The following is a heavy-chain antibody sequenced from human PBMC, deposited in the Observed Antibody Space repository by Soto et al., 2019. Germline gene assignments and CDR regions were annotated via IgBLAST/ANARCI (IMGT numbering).Heavy chain of an antibody. CDR2: IYPGDSDT. J-gene: IGHJ4*02. Sequence: GESLKISCQGSGYSFTSYWIGWVRQMPGKGLEWMGIIYPGDSDTRYSPSFQGQVTISADKSINTAYLQWSSLKASDTSMFYCARRVTFGGIIAIDYWGQGAQVTVSS. CDR3: ARRVTFGGIIAIDY. CDR1: GYSFTSYW. D-gene: IGHD3-16*02. V-gene: IGHV5-51*01.